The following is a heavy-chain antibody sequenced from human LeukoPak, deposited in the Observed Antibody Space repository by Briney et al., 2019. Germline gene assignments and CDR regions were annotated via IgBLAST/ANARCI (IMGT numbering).Heavy chain of an antibody. V-gene: IGHV4-34*01. J-gene: IGHJ4*02. CDR3: ARDSSSWYSDY. D-gene: IGHD6-13*01. CDR2: INHSGST. Sequence: SETLSLTCAVYGGSFSGYYWSWIRQPPGKGLEWIGEINHSGSTNYNPSLKSRVTISVDTSKNQFSLKLSSVTAADTAVYYCARDSSSWYSDYWGQGTLVTVSS. CDR1: GGSFSGYY.